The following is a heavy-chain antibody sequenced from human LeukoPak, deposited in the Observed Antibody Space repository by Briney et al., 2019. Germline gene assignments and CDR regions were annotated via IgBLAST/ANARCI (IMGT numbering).Heavy chain of an antibody. CDR3: AKVFRGVVAATPPPVDY. CDR1: GFTFSSYG. V-gene: IGHV3-30*18. D-gene: IGHD2-15*01. Sequence: GGSLRLSCAASGFTFSSYGMHWVRQAPGKGLEWVAVISYDGSIKYYADSVKGRFTISRDNSKNTLYLQMNSLRAEDTAVYYCAKVFRGVVAATPPPVDYWGQGTLVTVSS. CDR2: ISYDGSIK. J-gene: IGHJ4*02.